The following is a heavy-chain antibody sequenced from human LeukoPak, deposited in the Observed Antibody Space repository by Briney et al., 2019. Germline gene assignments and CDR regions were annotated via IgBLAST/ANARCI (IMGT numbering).Heavy chain of an antibody. D-gene: IGHD5-18*01. CDR3: ARLEERYGYDY. CDR2: INHSGST. CDR1: GGSISSYY. V-gene: IGHV4-34*01. Sequence: SETLSLTCTVSGGSISSYYWSWLRQPPGKGLEWIGEINHSGSTNYNPSLKSRVTISVDTSKNQFSLKLSSVTAADTAVYYCARLEERYGYDYWGQGTLVTVSS. J-gene: IGHJ4*02.